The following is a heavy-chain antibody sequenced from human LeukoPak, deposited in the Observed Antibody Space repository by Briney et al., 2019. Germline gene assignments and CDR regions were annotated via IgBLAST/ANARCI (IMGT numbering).Heavy chain of an antibody. CDR3: AREALLWFGEFNWFDP. V-gene: IGHV4-34*01. Sequence: PSETLSLTCAVYGGSFSGYYWSWIRHPQGKGLEWIGEINHSGSTNYNPSLKSRVTISVDTSKNQFSLKLSSVTAADTAVYYCAREALLWFGEFNWFDPWGQGTLVTVSS. J-gene: IGHJ5*02. D-gene: IGHD3-10*01. CDR1: GGSFSGYY. CDR2: INHSGST.